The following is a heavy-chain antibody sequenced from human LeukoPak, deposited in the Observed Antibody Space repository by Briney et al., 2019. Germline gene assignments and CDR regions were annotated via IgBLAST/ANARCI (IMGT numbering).Heavy chain of an antibody. V-gene: IGHV3-7*01. D-gene: IGHD5-12*01. Sequence: PGGSLRLSCAASGFNFTAFWMSWVRQTPEKGLEFVANINRDGSVKNYVDSVKGRFTISRDNAKNSLYLQMNSLRAEDTAVYYCARAIVSLPWLSGAFDIWGQGTMVTVSS. CDR2: INRDGSVK. CDR3: ARAIVSLPWLSGAFDI. CDR1: GFNFTAFW. J-gene: IGHJ3*02.